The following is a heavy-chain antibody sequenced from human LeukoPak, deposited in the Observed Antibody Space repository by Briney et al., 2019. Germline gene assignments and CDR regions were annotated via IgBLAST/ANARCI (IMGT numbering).Heavy chain of an antibody. V-gene: IGHV1-2*02. J-gene: IGHJ4*02. D-gene: IGHD3-10*01. CDR1: GYNFTGYY. CDR2: INPVSGGT. Sequence: ASVKVSCKASGYNFTGYYIHWVRQAPGQGLEWMGWINPVSGGTNHAQKFQGRVTMTRDTSISTAYMELSRLRSDDTAVYYCARQLWFGEIGADYWGQGTLVTVSS. CDR3: ARQLWFGEIGADY.